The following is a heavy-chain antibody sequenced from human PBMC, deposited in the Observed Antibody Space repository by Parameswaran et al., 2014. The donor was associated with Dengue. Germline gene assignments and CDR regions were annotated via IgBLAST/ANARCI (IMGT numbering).Heavy chain of an antibody. CDR2: INHSGST. V-gene: IGHV4-34*01. J-gene: IGHJ6*02. D-gene: IGHD1-26*01. CDR3: ARGIYSRLLRGYYYYGMDV. Sequence: RWIRQPPGKGLEWIGEINHSGSTNYNPSLKSRVTISVDTSKNQFSLKLSSVTAADTAVYYCARGIYSRLLRGYYYYGMDVWGQGTTVTVSS.